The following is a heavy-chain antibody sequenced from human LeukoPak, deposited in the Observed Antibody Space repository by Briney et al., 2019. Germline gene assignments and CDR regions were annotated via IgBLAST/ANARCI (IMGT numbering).Heavy chain of an antibody. CDR1: GGTFSSYA. Sequence: ASVKVSCKASGGTFSSYAISWVRQAPGQGLEWMGGIIPIFGTANYAQKFQGRVTITADEPTSTAYMELSSLRSEDTAVYYCARVGPYYCSGGSCYSIFNWFDPWGQGTLVTVSS. J-gene: IGHJ5*02. CDR3: ARVGPYYCSGGSCYSIFNWFDP. CDR2: IIPIFGTA. V-gene: IGHV1-69*13. D-gene: IGHD2-15*01.